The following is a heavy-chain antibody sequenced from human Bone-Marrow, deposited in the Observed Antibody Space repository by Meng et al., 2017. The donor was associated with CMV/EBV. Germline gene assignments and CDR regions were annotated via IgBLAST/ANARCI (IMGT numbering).Heavy chain of an antibody. D-gene: IGHD6-6*01. CDR1: GGSISSYY. CDR2: IYYSGST. V-gene: IGHV4-59*01. Sequence: GSLRLSCTVSGGSISSYYWSWIRQPPGKGLEWIGYIYYSGSTNYNPSLKSRVTISVDTSKNQFSLKLSSVTAADTAVYYCARGLVRRRNWFDPWGQGTLVTVSS. J-gene: IGHJ5*02. CDR3: ARGLVRRRNWFDP.